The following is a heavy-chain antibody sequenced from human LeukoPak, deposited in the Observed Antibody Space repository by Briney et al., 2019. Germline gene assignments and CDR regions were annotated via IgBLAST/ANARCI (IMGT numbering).Heavy chain of an antibody. CDR1: DYSISSGYY. Sequence: LSLTCNVSDYSISSGYYWGWIRQTPGKGLEWVSYISTSSSAIYYGDSVKGRFTVSRDNAKKSLYLQMNSLRAEDSAVYYCARGSHQLWLLDYWGQGTLVTVSS. D-gene: IGHD5-18*01. CDR2: ISTSSSAI. CDR3: ARGSHQLWLLDY. J-gene: IGHJ4*02. V-gene: IGHV3-11*04.